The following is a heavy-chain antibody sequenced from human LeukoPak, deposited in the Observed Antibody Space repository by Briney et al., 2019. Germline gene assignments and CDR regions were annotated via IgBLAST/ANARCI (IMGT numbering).Heavy chain of an antibody. CDR2: ISGSGGST. J-gene: IGHJ5*02. CDR1: GFTFRSYA. Sequence: GGSLRLSCAASGFTFRSYAMNWVRQAPGKGLEWVSVISGSGGSTYYADSVKGRFAISRDNSKNTLYLQINSLRAEDTAVYYCAKDSSVVPAADNWFDPWGQGTLVTVSS. D-gene: IGHD2-2*01. V-gene: IGHV3-23*01. CDR3: AKDSSVVPAADNWFDP.